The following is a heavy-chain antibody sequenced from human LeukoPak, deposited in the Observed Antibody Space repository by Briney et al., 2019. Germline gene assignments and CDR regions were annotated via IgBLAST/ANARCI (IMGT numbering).Heavy chain of an antibody. Sequence: QPGGSLRLSCVVSGFTFRNEEMNWVRQAPGRGLEWIAYISSTDSPISYGDSVKGRFTISRDNAKNSLYLQMSSLRVDDTAIYYCARGGNYAPFDYWGQGALVAVSS. CDR3: ARGGNYAPFDY. CDR1: GFTFRNEE. J-gene: IGHJ4*02. D-gene: IGHD1-26*01. V-gene: IGHV3-48*03. CDR2: ISSTDSPI.